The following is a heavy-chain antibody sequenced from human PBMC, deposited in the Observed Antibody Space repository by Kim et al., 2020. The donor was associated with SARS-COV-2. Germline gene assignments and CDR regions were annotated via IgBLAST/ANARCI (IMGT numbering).Heavy chain of an antibody. J-gene: IGHJ6*03. Sequence: YNPSLKSRVTISVDKSKNQFSLKLSSVTAADTAVYYCARGLAAEDYYMDVWGKGTTVTVSS. CDR3: ARGLAAEDYYMDV. V-gene: IGHV4-4*02. D-gene: IGHD6-13*01.